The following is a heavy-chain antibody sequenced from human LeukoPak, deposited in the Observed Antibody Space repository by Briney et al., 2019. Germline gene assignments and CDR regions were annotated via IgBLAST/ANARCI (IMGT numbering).Heavy chain of an antibody. V-gene: IGHV4-59*01. CDR3: ARAMVRGVPHAFDI. D-gene: IGHD3-10*01. J-gene: IGHJ3*02. Sequence: SETLSLTCTVSGGSISSYYWSWIRQPPGKGLEWIGYIYYSGSTNYNPSLKSRVTISVDTSKNQFSLKLSSVTAADTAVYYCARAMVRGVPHAFDIWGQGTMVTVSS. CDR1: GGSISSYY. CDR2: IYYSGST.